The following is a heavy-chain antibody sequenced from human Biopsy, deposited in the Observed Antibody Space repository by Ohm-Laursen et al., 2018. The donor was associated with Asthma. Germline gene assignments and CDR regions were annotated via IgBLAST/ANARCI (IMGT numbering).Heavy chain of an antibody. Sequence: TLSLTCAVSDASINSGGFSLEWDPPPPREGLGFVSFPFYRGAPYHTPSLKSRVTISVDRSQRQFSLKVNSVTAADTAVYYCARMNTLTQAANYFSYAMDVWGQGTTVTVSS. J-gene: IGHJ6*02. CDR3: ARMNTLTQAANYFSYAMDV. CDR2: PFYRGAP. D-gene: IGHD3-9*01. V-gene: IGHV4-30-2*01. CDR1: DASINSGGFS.